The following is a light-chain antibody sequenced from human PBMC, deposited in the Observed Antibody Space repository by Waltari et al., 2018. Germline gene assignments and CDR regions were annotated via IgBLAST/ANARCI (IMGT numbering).Light chain of an antibody. V-gene: IGLV2-8*01. Sequence: QSALTQPPSASGSPGQSVTISCTGTSSDVGGYNYVSWYQQHPGKAPKLIISEVNKRPSGRPDRFSGSKSGNTASLTVSGLQADDEADYYCSSYSGSNNLGVFGGGTKLTVL. J-gene: IGLJ2*01. CDR1: SSDVGGYNY. CDR3: SSYSGSNNLGV. CDR2: EVN.